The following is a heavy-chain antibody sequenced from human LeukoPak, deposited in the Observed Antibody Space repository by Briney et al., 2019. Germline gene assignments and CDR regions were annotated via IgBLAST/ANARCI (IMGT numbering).Heavy chain of an antibody. J-gene: IGHJ6*03. CDR3: ARDRTYYYDSSGYQPYYYYMDV. D-gene: IGHD3-22*01. CDR1: GGSFSGYY. V-gene: IGHV4-34*01. Sequence: SETLSLTCAVYGGSFSGYYWSWIRQPPGKGLEWIGEIKHSGSTNYNPSLKSRVTISVDTSKNQFSLKLSSVTAADTAVYYCARDRTYYYDSSGYQPYYYYMDVWGKGTTVTVSS. CDR2: IKHSGST.